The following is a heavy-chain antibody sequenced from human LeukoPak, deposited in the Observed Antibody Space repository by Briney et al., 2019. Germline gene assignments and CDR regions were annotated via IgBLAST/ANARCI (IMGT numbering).Heavy chain of an antibody. V-gene: IGHV3-30*04. CDR2: ISYDGSNK. CDR3: ARGLSYSYGFADY. Sequence: PGRFLRLSCAASGFTFSSYAMHWVRQAPGKGLEWVAVISYDGSNKYYADSVKGRFTISRDNSKNTLYLQMNSLRAEDTAVYYCARGLSYSYGFADYWGQGTLVTVSS. CDR1: GFTFSSYA. J-gene: IGHJ4*02. D-gene: IGHD5-18*01.